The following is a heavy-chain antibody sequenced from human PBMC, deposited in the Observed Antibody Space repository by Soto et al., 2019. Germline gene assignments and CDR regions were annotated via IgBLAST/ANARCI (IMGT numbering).Heavy chain of an antibody. J-gene: IGHJ1*01. CDR2: IIPIFGTV. D-gene: IGHD3-22*01. CDR1: GGTFSNYA. V-gene: IGHV1-69*05. CDR3: ATGGEGDSYDHSGWR. Sequence: QVQLVQSGAEVKKPGSSVKVSCKASGGTFSNYALDWVRQAPGQGLEWMGGIIPIFGTVRHAQKIQGRVPMTTDASTATGYRELSSLRYEDTAMYYWATGGEGDSYDHSGWRWGQGTLVTVSS.